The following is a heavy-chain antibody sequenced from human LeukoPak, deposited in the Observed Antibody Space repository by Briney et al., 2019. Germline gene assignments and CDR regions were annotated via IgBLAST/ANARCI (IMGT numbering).Heavy chain of an antibody. V-gene: IGHV3-48*04. CDR3: ARSVQPPPWDADAFDI. CDR2: ISSSGSTI. D-gene: IGHD1-26*01. J-gene: IGHJ3*02. CDR1: GFTFSSYG. Sequence: GGSLRLSCAASGFTFSSYGMNWVRQAPGKGLEWVSYISSSGSTIYYADSVKGRFTISRDNAKNSLYLQMNSLRAEDTAVYYCARSVQPPPWDADAFDIWGQGTMVTVSS.